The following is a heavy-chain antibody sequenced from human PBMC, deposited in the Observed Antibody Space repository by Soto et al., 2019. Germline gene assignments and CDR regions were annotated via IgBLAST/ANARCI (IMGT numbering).Heavy chain of an antibody. V-gene: IGHV3-7*04. J-gene: IGHJ6*02. CDR1: SCTCIDLG. Sequence: AASCTCIDLGVSRVRKKKGKGLEWVANIKQDGSEKYYVDSVKGRFTISKDNAKNSLCLQMNSLRAEDTAVYYCARDMPAANYYYYYGMDVWGQGTTVTVSS. CDR2: IKQDGSEK. D-gene: IGHD2-2*01. CDR3: ARDMPAANYYYYYGMDV.